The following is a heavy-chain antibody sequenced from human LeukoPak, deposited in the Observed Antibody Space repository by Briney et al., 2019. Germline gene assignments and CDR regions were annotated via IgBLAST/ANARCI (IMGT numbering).Heavy chain of an antibody. CDR2: IIPIFGTA. V-gene: IGHV1-69*05. CDR3: ARVSPAAVAGTRRFPPGGDAFDI. J-gene: IGHJ3*02. D-gene: IGHD6-19*01. Sequence: ASVKVSCKASGGTFSSYAISWVRQAPGQGLEWMGGIIPIFGTANYAQKFQGRVTITTDESTSTAYMELSSLRSEDTAVYYCARVSPAAVAGTRRFPPGGDAFDIWGQGTMVTVSS. CDR1: GGTFSSYA.